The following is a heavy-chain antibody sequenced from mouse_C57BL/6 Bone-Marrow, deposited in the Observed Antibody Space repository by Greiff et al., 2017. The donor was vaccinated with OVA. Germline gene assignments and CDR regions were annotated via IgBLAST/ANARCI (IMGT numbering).Heavy chain of an antibody. Sequence: VMLVEPGAELVKPGASVKMSCKASGYTFTTYPIEWLKQNHGKSLEWIGNFHPNNDDTTYNEKFKGKATFTVEKSSSTVYLELSRVTPDASAVYYCASGTGTAWVAYWGQGTLVTVSA. CDR2: FHPNNDDT. D-gene: IGHD4-1*01. J-gene: IGHJ3*01. V-gene: IGHV1-47*01. CDR3: ASGTGTAWVAY. CDR1: GYTFTTYP.